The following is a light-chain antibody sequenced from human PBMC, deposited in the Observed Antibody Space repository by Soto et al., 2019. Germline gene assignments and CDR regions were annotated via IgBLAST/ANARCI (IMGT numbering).Light chain of an antibody. V-gene: IGLV2-23*01. CDR2: EGS. CDR1: SSDVGGYNL. J-gene: IGLJ1*01. Sequence: QSALTHPASVSGSPGQSITISCTGTSSDVGGYNLVSWYQQYPGKAPKLVIYEGSKRPSGVSTRFSASRSGNTASLTISGLQAEDEADYYCCSYAGPRYVFGTGTKVTVL. CDR3: CSYAGPRYV.